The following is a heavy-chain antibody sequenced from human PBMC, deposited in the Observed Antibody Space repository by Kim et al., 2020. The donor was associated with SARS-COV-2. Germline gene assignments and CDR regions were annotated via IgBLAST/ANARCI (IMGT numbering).Heavy chain of an antibody. Sequence: GESLKISCKGSGYSFTSYWIGWVRQMPGKGLEWMGIIYPGDSDTRYSPSFQGQVTISADKSISTAYLQWSSLKASDTAMYYCARRGYSRSWYGLSWYFDLWGRGTLVTVSS. V-gene: IGHV5-51*01. CDR1: GYSFTSYW. J-gene: IGHJ2*01. D-gene: IGHD6-13*01. CDR2: IYPGDSDT. CDR3: ARRGYSRSWYGLSWYFDL.